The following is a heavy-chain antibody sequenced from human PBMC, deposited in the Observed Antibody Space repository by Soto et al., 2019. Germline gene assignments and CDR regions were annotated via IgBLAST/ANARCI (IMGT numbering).Heavy chain of an antibody. Sequence: QVQLVQSGAEVKKPGASVKVSCKASGYTFTSYDINWVRQATGQGLEWMGWMNPNSGNTGYAQKFQGRVTMTRKTSISTAYMELSSLRSEDTAVYYCARLREEGDYGGNGGYYGMDVWGQGTTVTVSS. J-gene: IGHJ6*02. CDR2: MNPNSGNT. CDR1: GYTFTSYD. CDR3: ARLREEGDYGGNGGYYGMDV. V-gene: IGHV1-8*01. D-gene: IGHD4-17*01.